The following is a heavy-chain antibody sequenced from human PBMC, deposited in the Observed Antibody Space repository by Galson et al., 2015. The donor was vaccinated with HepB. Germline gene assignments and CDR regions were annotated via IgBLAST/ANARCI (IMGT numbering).Heavy chain of an antibody. CDR3: ARTRGAAAGIFDN. V-gene: IGHV3-74*01. CDR2: INSDGSYI. CDR1: GFTFSSYW. D-gene: IGHD6-13*01. Sequence: SLRLSCAASGFTFSSYWMHWVRQVPGKGLVWVSRINSDGSYITYADSVKGRFTISRDNAKNTLYLQMNSPRAEGTALYYCARTRGAAAGIFDNWGQGSLVTVSS. J-gene: IGHJ4*02.